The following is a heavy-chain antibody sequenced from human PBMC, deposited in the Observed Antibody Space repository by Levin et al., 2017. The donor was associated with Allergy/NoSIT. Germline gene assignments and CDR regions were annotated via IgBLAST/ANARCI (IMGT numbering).Heavy chain of an antibody. V-gene: IGHV4-4*02. J-gene: IGHJ4*02. D-gene: IGHD2-2*01. CDR2: IYHSGST. Sequence: SETLSLTCAVSGGSISSSNWWSWVRQPPGKGLEWIGEIYHSGSTNYNPSLKSRVTISVDKSKNQFSLKLSSVTAADTAVYYCARALEPAAKGEFDYWGQGTLVTVSS. CDR1: GGSISSSNW. CDR3: ARALEPAAKGEFDY.